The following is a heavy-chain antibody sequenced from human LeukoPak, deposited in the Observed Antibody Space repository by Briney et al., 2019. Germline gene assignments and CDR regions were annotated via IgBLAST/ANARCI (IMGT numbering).Heavy chain of an antibody. CDR1: GYTFTSYS. CDR2: ISAYNGNT. D-gene: IGHD2-15*01. CDR3: ARDLTYCSGGSCYPNWLDP. J-gene: IGHJ5*02. V-gene: IGHV1-18*01. Sequence: ASVKVSCKASGYTFTSYSISWVRQAPGQGLEWMGWISAYNGNTSYAQKLQGRVTLTTDTSTSTAYMELRSLRSDDTAVYYCARDLTYCSGGSCYPNWLDPWGQGTLVTVSS.